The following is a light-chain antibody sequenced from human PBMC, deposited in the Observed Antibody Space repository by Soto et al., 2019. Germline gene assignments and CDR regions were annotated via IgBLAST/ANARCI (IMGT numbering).Light chain of an antibody. CDR3: QQYGSSPYT. CDR1: QSVSSSY. J-gene: IGKJ2*01. CDR2: GAS. V-gene: IGKV3-20*01. Sequence: EIVLTQSPGTLSLSPGERATLSCRASQSVSSSYLAWYQQKPGQAPRLLIYGASSWATGIPDRFSGSGSGTDFTLTISRLEPEEFAVYYCQQYGSSPYTFGQGTKLEIK.